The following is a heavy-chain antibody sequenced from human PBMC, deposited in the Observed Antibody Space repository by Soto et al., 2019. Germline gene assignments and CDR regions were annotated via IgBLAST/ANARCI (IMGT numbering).Heavy chain of an antibody. Sequence: GESLKISCKGSGYSFAGYWITWVRQMPGKGLEWMGRIDPSDSQTYYSPSFRGHVTISAAKSITTVFLQWSSLRASDTAMYYCARQIYDSDSCPNFPYYFDSWGQGTLVTVSA. CDR3: ARQIYDSDSCPNFPYYFDS. CDR2: IDPSDSQT. CDR1: GYSFAGYW. D-gene: IGHD3-22*01. V-gene: IGHV5-10-1*01. J-gene: IGHJ4*02.